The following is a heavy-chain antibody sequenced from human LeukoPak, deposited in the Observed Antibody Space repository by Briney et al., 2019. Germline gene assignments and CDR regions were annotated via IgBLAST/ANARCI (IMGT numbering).Heavy chain of an antibody. J-gene: IGHJ3*02. CDR2: ISSSSSYI. CDR1: GFTFSSYS. V-gene: IGHV3-21*01. Sequence: GGSLRLSCAASGFTFSSYSMNWVRQAPGKGLEWVSSISSSSSYIYYADSVKGRFTISRDNAKNSLYLQMNSLRAEDTAVYYCARATLGYGGNSGAFDIWGQGTMVTVSS. D-gene: IGHD4-23*01. CDR3: ARATLGYGGNSGAFDI.